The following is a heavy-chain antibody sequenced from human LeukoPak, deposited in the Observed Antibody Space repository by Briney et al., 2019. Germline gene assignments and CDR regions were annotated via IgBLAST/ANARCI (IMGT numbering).Heavy chain of an antibody. Sequence: CTXSXASISTYYWSWIRQPPGKGLEWIGYIYDSGRANYNPSLKSRVTISVDTSKNQFSLTLSSVTAADTAVCYLWXXXXXXAGTLFDYWGQGTLVTVSS. CDR2: IYDSGRA. D-gene: IGHD6-13*01. V-gene: IGHV4-59*12. CDR1: XASISTYY. CDR3: WXXXXXXAGTLFDY. J-gene: IGHJ4*02.